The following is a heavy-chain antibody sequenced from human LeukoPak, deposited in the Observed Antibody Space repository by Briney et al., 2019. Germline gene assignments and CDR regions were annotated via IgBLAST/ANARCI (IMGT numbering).Heavy chain of an antibody. CDR3: AREGSSFGGYERLDY. V-gene: IGHV3-21*01. J-gene: IGHJ4*02. CDR1: GFTFSNYN. CDR2: ISSSSTYI. Sequence: GGSLRLSCAASGFTFSNYNMTWVRQAPGKGLEWVSSISSSSTYIFYADSLKGRFTISRGNAKNSLYLQMNSLRAEDTAVYYCAREGSSFGGYERLDYWGQGTLVTVSS. D-gene: IGHD5-12*01.